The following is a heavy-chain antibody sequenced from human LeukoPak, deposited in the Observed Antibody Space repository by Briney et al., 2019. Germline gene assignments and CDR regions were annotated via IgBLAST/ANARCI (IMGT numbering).Heavy chain of an antibody. CDR3: ARAGKTYYYGTSVYYH. CDR1: GGTFSSYA. CDR2: IIPIFGTA. V-gene: IGHV1-69*13. Sequence: SVKVSCKASGGTFSSYAISWVRQAPGQGLEWMGGIIPIFGTANYAQKFQGRVTITADESTSTAYMELSSLRSEDTAVYYCARAGKTYYYGTSVYYHWGQGTLVTVSS. D-gene: IGHD3-22*01. J-gene: IGHJ5*02.